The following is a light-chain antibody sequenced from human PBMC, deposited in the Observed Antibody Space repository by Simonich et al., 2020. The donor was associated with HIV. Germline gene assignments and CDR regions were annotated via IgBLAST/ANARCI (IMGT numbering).Light chain of an antibody. CDR2: WAS. CDR3: QQYYGSPS. Sequence: DIVMTQSPDSLAVSLGERATINCKSSQSVLYSSNNKNYLAWYQQKPGQPPKLLIYWASTRECGVPDRFSGSGSGTDFTLTISSLQAEDVAVYYCQQYYGSPSFGPGTKVDIK. J-gene: IGKJ3*01. V-gene: IGKV4-1*01. CDR1: QSVLYSSNNKNY.